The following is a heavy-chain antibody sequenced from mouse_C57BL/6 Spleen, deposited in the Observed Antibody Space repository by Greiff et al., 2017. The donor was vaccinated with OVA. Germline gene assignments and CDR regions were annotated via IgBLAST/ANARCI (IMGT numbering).Heavy chain of an antibody. Sequence: QVQLQQSGAELVKPGASVKMSCKASGYTFTSYWITWVKQRPGQGLEWIGDIYPGSGSTNYNEKFKSKATLTVDTSSSTAYMQLSSLTSEDSAVYYCARASYGNYDFDYWGQGTTLTVSS. CDR2: IYPGSGST. V-gene: IGHV1-55*01. D-gene: IGHD2-1*01. J-gene: IGHJ2*01. CDR3: ARASYGNYDFDY. CDR1: GYTFTSYW.